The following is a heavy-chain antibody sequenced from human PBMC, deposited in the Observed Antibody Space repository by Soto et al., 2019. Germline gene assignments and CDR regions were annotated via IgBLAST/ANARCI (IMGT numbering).Heavy chain of an antibody. CDR1: SGSISSSNW. J-gene: IGHJ6*03. Sequence: SETLSLTCAVSSGSISSSNWWSWVRQPPGKGLEWIGEIYHSGSTNYNPSLKSRVTISVDKSKNQFSLKLSSVTAADTAVYYCARGGQDSSSWVYYYYYYRDVWGKGTKVTVSS. D-gene: IGHD6-13*01. V-gene: IGHV4-4*02. CDR3: ARGGQDSSSWVYYYYYYRDV. CDR2: IYHSGST.